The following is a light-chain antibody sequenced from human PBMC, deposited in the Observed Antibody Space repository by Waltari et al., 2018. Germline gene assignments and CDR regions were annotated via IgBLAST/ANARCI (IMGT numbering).Light chain of an antibody. CDR1: QSVLYSSDNRNY. V-gene: IGKV4-1*01. J-gene: IGKJ4*01. CDR3: QQYYITPLS. Sequence: DIVMTQSPDSLAVSLGERATINCKSSQSVLYSSDNRNYLDWHQRKPGPPPYLLISWASTGESGVPDRFSGSGSGIDFTLTISSLQAEDVAVYYCQQYYITPLSFGGGTKVEIK. CDR2: WAS.